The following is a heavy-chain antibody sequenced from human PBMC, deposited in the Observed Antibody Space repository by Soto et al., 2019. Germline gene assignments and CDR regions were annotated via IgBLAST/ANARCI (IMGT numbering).Heavy chain of an antibody. Sequence: PGGSLRLSCEASGFTFSAHYISWVRQAPGKGLEWVSHISGSGDTIYYADSVKGRFTISRDNAKNSLYLQMNSLRAEDTAVYYCARDRQPSSYIGLDVWGQGTTVTVSS. V-gene: IGHV3-11*01. CDR2: ISGSGDTI. CDR1: GFTFSAHY. J-gene: IGHJ6*02. D-gene: IGHD4-4*01. CDR3: ARDRQPSSYIGLDV.